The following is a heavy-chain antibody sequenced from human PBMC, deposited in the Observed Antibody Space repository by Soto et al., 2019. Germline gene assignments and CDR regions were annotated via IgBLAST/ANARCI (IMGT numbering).Heavy chain of an antibody. CDR2: ISSSGSTI. J-gene: IGHJ4*02. Sequence: GGSLRLSCAASGFTFSSYEMNWVRQAPGKGLEWVSYISSSGSTIYYADSVKGRFTISRDNAKNSLYLQMNSLRAEDTAVYYCARDHLDYYDSSGSPIYFFDYWGQGTLVTVSS. D-gene: IGHD3-22*01. CDR3: ARDHLDYYDSSGSPIYFFDY. CDR1: GFTFSSYE. V-gene: IGHV3-48*03.